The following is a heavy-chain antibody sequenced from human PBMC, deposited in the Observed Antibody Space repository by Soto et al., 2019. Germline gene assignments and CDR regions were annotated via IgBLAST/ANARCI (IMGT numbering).Heavy chain of an antibody. CDR2: ISPSSGHI. D-gene: IGHD2-15*01. J-gene: IGHJ6*02. Sequence: EVHLVESGGGLVKPGGSLRLSCAVSGLTFSSCTMNWVRQAPGKGLEWVSSISPSSGHIYYADSVKGRFTISRDNAKNSLFLQMNSLRGEDTAVYYCSDCSGGACHKNYGMDVWGQGTTVTVSS. CDR1: GLTFSSCT. CDR3: SDCSGGACHKNYGMDV. V-gene: IGHV3-21*06.